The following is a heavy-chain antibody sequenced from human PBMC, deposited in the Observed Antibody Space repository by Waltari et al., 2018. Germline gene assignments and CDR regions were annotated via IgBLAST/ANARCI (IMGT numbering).Heavy chain of an antibody. D-gene: IGHD3-9*01. CDR2: IYHSGST. V-gene: IGHV4-38-2*01. Sequence: QVQLQESGPGLVKPSETLSLTCAVSGYSISSGYYWGWIRQPPGKGLEWIGSIYHSGSTYYNPSLKSRVTISVDTSKNQFSLKLSSVTAADTAVYYCARSPDYDILTGYPPHAFDIWGQGTMVTVSS. J-gene: IGHJ3*02. CDR1: GYSISSGYY. CDR3: ARSPDYDILTGYPPHAFDI.